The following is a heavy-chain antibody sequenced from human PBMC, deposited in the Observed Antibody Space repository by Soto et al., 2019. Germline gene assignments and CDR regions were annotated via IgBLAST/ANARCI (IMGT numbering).Heavy chain of an antibody. CDR3: ARVNSFYYDSSGFSFDY. D-gene: IGHD3-22*01. V-gene: IGHV1-18*01. CDR2: ISAYNGNT. CDR1: GYTFTSYG. Sequence: GASVKVSCKASGYTFTSYGISWVRQAPGQGLEWMGWISAYNGNTNYAQKLQGRVTMTTDTSTSTAYMELRSLRSDDTAVYYCARVNSFYYDSSGFSFDYWRQGTLVPVSS. J-gene: IGHJ4*02.